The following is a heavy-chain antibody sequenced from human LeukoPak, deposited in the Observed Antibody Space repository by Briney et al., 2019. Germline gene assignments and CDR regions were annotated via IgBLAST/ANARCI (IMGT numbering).Heavy chain of an antibody. CDR2: IYTSGST. V-gene: IGHV4-61*02. CDR3: ARQGQYYGSGSYYNPGSWFDP. Sequence: TSETLSLTCTVSGGSISCGSYYWSWIRQPAGKGLEWIGRIYTSGSTNYNPSLKSRVTISVDTSKNQFSLKLSSVTAADTAVYYCARQGQYYGSGSYYNPGSWFDPWGQGTLVTVSS. CDR1: GGSISCGSYY. D-gene: IGHD3-10*01. J-gene: IGHJ5*02.